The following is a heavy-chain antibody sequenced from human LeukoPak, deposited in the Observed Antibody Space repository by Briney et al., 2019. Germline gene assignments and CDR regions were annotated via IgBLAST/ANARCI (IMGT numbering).Heavy chain of an antibody. J-gene: IGHJ6*03. CDR1: GFTFSSYG. Sequence: PGRSLRLSCAASGFTFSSYGMHWVRQAPGKGLEWVAVIWYDGSNKYYADSVKGRFTISRDNSKNSLYLQMNRLRAEDTAVYYCARTYYDIFSGESYYYYMDVWGKGTTVTVSS. V-gene: IGHV3-33*01. CDR3: ARTYYDIFSGESYYYYMDV. D-gene: IGHD3-9*01. CDR2: IWYDGSNK.